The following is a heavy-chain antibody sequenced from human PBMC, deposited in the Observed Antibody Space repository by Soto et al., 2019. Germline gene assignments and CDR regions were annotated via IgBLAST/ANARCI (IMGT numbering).Heavy chain of an antibody. V-gene: IGHV3-33*01. D-gene: IGHD5-12*01. CDR3: ARSRMLYSDYEPSRD. CDR2: IGGTGSRE. Sequence: QVQLLESGGGVVQPGGSLRLSCVESGLTFSGLGMKFSSYGMEWVRQAPGKGLEWVALIGGTGSREEYADSVKGRFTFSRDNSKNTVYLQMSSLRVEDTGVYYCARSRMLYSDYEPSRDWGPGTLVTVSS. CDR1: GLTFSGLGMKFSSYG. J-gene: IGHJ4*02.